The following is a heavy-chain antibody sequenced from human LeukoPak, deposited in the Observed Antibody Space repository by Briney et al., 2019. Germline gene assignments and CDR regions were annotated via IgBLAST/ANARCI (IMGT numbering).Heavy chain of an antibody. Sequence: SETLSLTCTVSGGPISSYYWSWIRQPPGQGLEWSGYIYYSGSTNYNPSLNSRITISEDTSKNHFSLKLSSVTAADTDVYNCAGHGGYSSYYYGMDVWGQGTTVTVSS. CDR1: GGPISSYY. D-gene: IGHD5-18*01. J-gene: IGHJ6*02. V-gene: IGHV4-59*08. CDR3: AGHGGYSSYYYGMDV. CDR2: IYYSGST.